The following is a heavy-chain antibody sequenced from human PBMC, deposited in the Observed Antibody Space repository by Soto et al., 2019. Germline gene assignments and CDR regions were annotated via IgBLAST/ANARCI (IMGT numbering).Heavy chain of an antibody. J-gene: IGHJ2*01. CDR2: IYYSGST. Sequence: SETLSLTCAVSGGSISSYYWSWLRQPPGKGLEWIGYIYYSGSTNYNPSLKSRVTISVDTSKNQFSLKLSSVTAADTAVYYCARDGTGGSGWIKGADCYLDLWGRGTLVTVSS. V-gene: IGHV4-59*01. D-gene: IGHD6-19*01. CDR1: GGSISSYY. CDR3: ARDGTGGSGWIKGADCYLDL.